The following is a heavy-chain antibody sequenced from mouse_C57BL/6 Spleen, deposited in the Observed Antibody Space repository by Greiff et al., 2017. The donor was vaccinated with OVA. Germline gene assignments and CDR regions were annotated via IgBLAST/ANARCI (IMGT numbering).Heavy chain of an antibody. Sequence: VQLQQSGPELVKPGASVKISCKASGYSFTGYYMHWVKQSSEKSLEWIGEINPSTGGTSYNQKFKGKATLTVDKSSSTAYMQLKSLTSEDSAVYYCARLDDYDYFDYWGQGTTLTVSS. V-gene: IGHV1-43*01. CDR2: INPSTGGT. J-gene: IGHJ2*01. CDR3: ARLDDYDYFDY. D-gene: IGHD2-4*01. CDR1: GYSFTGYY.